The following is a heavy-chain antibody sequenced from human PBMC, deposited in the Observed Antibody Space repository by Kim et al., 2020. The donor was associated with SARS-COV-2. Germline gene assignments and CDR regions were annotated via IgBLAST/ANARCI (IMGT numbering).Heavy chain of an antibody. D-gene: IGHD2-15*01. CDR2: ISSSSSTI. CDR1: GFTFSSYS. J-gene: IGHJ4*02. V-gene: IGHV3-48*04. Sequence: GGSLRLSCAASGFTFSSYSMNWVRQAPGKGLEWVSYISSSSSTIYYADSVKGRFTISRDNAKNSLYLQMNSLRAEDTAVYYCARDQKSDEIVVVVAAAGDFDYWGQGTLVTVSS. CDR3: ARDQKSDEIVVVVAAAGDFDY.